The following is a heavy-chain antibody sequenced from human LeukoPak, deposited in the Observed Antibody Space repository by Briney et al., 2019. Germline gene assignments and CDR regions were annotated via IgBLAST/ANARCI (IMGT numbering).Heavy chain of an antibody. V-gene: IGHV3-30*04. J-gene: IGHJ5*02. CDR1: GFTFSSYA. CDR2: ISYDGSNK. D-gene: IGHD3-9*01. Sequence: GGSLRLSCAASGFTFSSYAMHWVRQAPGKGLEWVALISYDGSNKYYADSVRARFIISRDNSKNTVYLRMNSLRAEDTAVYYCAREAYDIWSFDPWGKGTLVTVSS. CDR3: AREAYDIWSFDP.